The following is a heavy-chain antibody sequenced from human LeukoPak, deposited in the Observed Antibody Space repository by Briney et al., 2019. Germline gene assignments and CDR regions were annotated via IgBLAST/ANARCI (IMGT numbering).Heavy chain of an antibody. J-gene: IGHJ4*02. V-gene: IGHV1-8*01. CDR3: ARGITMVRGVIFGY. CDR1: GYTFTSYD. D-gene: IGHD3-10*01. Sequence: ASVKVSCKASGYTFTSYDIDWVRQATGQGLEWMGMMNPNSGNTGYAQKFQGRVTMTRNTSISTAYMELSSLRSEDTAVDYCARGITMVRGVIFGYWGQGTLVTVSS. CDR2: MNPNSGNT.